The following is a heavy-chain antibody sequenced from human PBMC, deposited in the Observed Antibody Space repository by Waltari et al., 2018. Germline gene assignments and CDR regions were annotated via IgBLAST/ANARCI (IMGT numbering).Heavy chain of an antibody. CDR1: GFTAASDY. CDR2: IHSGGTT. D-gene: IGHD2-15*01. V-gene: IGHV3-53*01. Sequence: EVQLVESGGGLIQPGGFLRLSCAATGFTAASDYMSWVRQAPGKGLEWISVIHSGGTTYYSDSVKGRFTISRDNAKNTLYLQMNSLRAEDTAVYYCARVQGWPTIPDYWGQGTLVTVSS. CDR3: ARVQGWPTIPDY. J-gene: IGHJ4*02.